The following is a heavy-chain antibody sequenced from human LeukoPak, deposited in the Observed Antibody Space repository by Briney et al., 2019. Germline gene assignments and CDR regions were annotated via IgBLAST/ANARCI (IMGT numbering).Heavy chain of an antibody. CDR2: IRQDGSEK. V-gene: IGHV3-7*01. CDR3: AREGDFWTGFSPNWLDP. CDR1: GLNFEAYW. J-gene: IGHJ5*02. D-gene: IGHD3/OR15-3a*01. Sequence: GGSLRLSCVDSGLNFEAYWMAWVRQAPGKGPGWVANIRQDGSEKNYVDSVRGRFTISRDNAKNSLYLQMNSLRAEDTAVYYCAREGDFWTGFSPNWLDPWGQGTLVTVSS.